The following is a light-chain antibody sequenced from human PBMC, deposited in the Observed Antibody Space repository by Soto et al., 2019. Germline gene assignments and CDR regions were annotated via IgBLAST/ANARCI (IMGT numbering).Light chain of an antibody. J-gene: IGLJ1*01. CDR3: TSYTNIKSDV. V-gene: IGLV2-14*01. Sequence: QSVLTQPASVSGSPGQSITISCTGTTNDVGAYDYVSWYQQHPGKAPKVMIYEVTKRPSGVSNRFSGSKSGNTASLTISGLQAEDEADYYCTSYTNIKSDVFGTGTKVTVL. CDR1: TNDVGAYDY. CDR2: EVT.